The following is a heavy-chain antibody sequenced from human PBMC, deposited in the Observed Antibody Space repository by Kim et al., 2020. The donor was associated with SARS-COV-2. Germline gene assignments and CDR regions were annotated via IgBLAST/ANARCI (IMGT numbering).Heavy chain of an antibody. V-gene: IGHV3-7*05. Sequence: GGSLRLSCAASGFTFSSYWMSWVRQAPGKGLEWVANIKQDGSEKYYVDSVKGRFTTSRDNAKNSLYLQMNSLRAEDTAVYYCARNNVAAAGGGYYYYGMDVWGQGTTVTVSS. D-gene: IGHD6-13*01. J-gene: IGHJ6*02. CDR2: IKQDGSEK. CDR1: GFTFSSYW. CDR3: ARNNVAAAGGGYYYYGMDV.